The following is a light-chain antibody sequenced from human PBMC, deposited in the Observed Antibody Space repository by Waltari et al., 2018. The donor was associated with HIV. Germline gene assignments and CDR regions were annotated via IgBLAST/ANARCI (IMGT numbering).Light chain of an antibody. CDR1: QSIGNY. CDR3: QQTYRTPDA. V-gene: IGKV1-39*01. J-gene: IGKJ2*01. CDR2: TAS. Sequence: DIQLTQSPSSLSASVGARVNITCRATQSIGNYLNWYQQKGAKAPKRLIQTASNLKGGFPARCSGSGSGADFTRTISSLQPEDFATYYGQQTYRTPDAFGQGTDLELK.